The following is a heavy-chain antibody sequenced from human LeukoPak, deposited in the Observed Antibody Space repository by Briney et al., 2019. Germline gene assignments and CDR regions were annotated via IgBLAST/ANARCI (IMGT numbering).Heavy chain of an antibody. CDR3: ARHLPITMVRGVIWRWFDP. V-gene: IGHV4-34*01. J-gene: IGHJ5*02. D-gene: IGHD3-10*01. CDR2: INHSGST. CDR1: GVSFSGYY. Sequence: SETLSLTCAVYGVSFSGYYWSWIRQPPGKGLEGIGEINHSGSTNYNPSIKSLVTISVDTSKNQFSLKLSSVTAADTAAYYCARHLPITMVRGVIWRWFDPWGQGTLVTVYS.